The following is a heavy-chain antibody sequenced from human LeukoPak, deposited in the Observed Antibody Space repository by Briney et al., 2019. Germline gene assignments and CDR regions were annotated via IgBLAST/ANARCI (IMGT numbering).Heavy chain of an antibody. V-gene: IGHV3-9*01. J-gene: IGHJ6*02. CDR1: GFRFDDYA. CDR2: LSYNRGYI. CDR3: AKDISHRPGDYYYYYGMDV. Sequence: GGSLRLSCEASGFRFDDYAMHWVRQAPGKGLEWVSGLSYNRGYIGYADSVKGRFTISRDNAKNSLYLQMNSLRPEDTALYYCAKDISHRPGDYYYYYGMDVWGQGTTVTVSS.